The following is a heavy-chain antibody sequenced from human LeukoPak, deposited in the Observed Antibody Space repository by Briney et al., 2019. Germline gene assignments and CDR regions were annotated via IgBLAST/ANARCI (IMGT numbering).Heavy chain of an antibody. D-gene: IGHD3-10*01. CDR1: GGSISSSSYY. Sequence: PSETLSLTCTVSGGSISSSSYYWSWIRQPPGKGLEWIGSIYYSGSTYYNPSLKSRVTISVDTSKNQFSLKLSSVTAADTAVYYCARDPMVRGVIGYWGQGTLVTVSS. V-gene: IGHV4-39*01. CDR3: ARDPMVRGVIGY. J-gene: IGHJ4*02. CDR2: IYYSGST.